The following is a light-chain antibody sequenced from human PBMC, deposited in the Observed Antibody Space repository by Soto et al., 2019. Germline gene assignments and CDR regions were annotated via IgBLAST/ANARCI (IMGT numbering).Light chain of an antibody. CDR1: SSDIGAYNY. CDR2: DVS. CDR3: SSYSSPITRV. Sequence: QSMLTVPGSVIGSPGQSITITCIGTSSDIGAYNYASWYQQHPGKAPKLIIYDVSNRPSGVSNRFSGSKSGYTASLTISGLQAKDEADYYCSSYSSPITRVFGTVPKVTVL. J-gene: IGLJ1*01. V-gene: IGLV2-14*03.